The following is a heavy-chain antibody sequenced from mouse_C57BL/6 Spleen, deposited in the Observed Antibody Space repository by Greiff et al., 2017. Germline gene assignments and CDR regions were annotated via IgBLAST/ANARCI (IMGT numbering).Heavy chain of an antibody. CDR2: FYPGSGSI. Sequence: QVHVKQSGAELVKPGASVKLSCKASGYTFTEYTIHWVKQRSGQGLEWIGWFYPGSGSIKYNEKFKDKATLTADKSSSTVYMELSRLTSEDSAVYFCARHEDGIYYGTVGNAMDYWGQGTSVTVSS. V-gene: IGHV1-62-2*01. CDR3: ARHEDGIYYGTVGNAMDY. CDR1: GYTFTEYT. J-gene: IGHJ4*01. D-gene: IGHD2-1*01.